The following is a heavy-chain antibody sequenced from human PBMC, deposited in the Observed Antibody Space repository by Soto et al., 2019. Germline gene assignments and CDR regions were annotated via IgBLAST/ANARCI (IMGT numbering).Heavy chain of an antibody. D-gene: IGHD3-3*01. J-gene: IGHJ6*03. Sequence: QVPLQQWGAGLLKPSETLSLTCAVYGGSFSGYYWSWIRQPPGKGLEWLGEINHSGSTNYHPSLKRRVTISVDTSKNQFALKLSSGTAADTAVYYCAREAVFDDFWSGYYGYYYYYMDVGGKGTTVTVSS. V-gene: IGHV4-34*01. CDR1: GGSFSGYY. CDR3: AREAVFDDFWSGYYGYYYYYMDV. CDR2: INHSGST.